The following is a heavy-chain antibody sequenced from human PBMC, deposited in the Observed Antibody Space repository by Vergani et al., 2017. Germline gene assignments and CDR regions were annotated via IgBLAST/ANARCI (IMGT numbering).Heavy chain of an antibody. D-gene: IGHD5-18*01. V-gene: IGHV3-66*01. CDR2: IYSGGST. CDR3: ARGGYSYGWVLAAAGRYYYGMDV. Sequence: EVQLVESGGGLVQPGGSLRLSCAASGFTVSSNYMSWVRQAPGKGLEWVSVIYSGGSTYYADSVKGRFTISRDNSKNTLYLQMNSLRAEDTAVYYCARGGYSYGWVLAAAGRYYYGMDVWGQGTTVTVSS. J-gene: IGHJ6*02. CDR1: GFTVSSNY.